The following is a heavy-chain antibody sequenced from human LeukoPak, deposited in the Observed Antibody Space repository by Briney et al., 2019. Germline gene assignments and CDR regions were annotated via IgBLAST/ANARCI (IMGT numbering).Heavy chain of an antibody. Sequence: PGGSLRLSCAASGFTFSNYSMNWVRQAPGKGLEWVSYISSGSRTIYYADSVKGRFTISRDNAKNSLYLQMNSLRAEDTAVYYCARGPYASGTYGRRGWVHYMDVWGKGTTVTISS. D-gene: IGHD3-10*01. J-gene: IGHJ6*03. V-gene: IGHV3-48*01. CDR2: ISSGSRTI. CDR1: GFTFSNYS. CDR3: ARGPYASGTYGRRGWVHYMDV.